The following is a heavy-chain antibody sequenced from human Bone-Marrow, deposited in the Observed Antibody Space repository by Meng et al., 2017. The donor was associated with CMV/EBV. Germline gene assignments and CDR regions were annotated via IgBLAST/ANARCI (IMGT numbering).Heavy chain of an antibody. J-gene: IGHJ4*02. CDR3: ASTRWLPIPGRRGWRGLDY. D-gene: IGHD5-24*01. CDR1: GYTFTGYD. Sequence: ASVMVSCKASGYTFTGYDLHWVRQAPGQGLEWMGWINANSGGTNYAQKFQGRVTMTRDTSSSTAYMELSRLRSDDTAVYYCASTRWLPIPGRRGWRGLDYWGQGTLVTVSS. CDR2: INANSGGT. V-gene: IGHV1-2*02.